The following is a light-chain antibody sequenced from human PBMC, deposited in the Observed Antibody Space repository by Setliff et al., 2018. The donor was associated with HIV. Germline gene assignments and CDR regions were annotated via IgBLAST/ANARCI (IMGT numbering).Light chain of an antibody. Sequence: QSVLTQPASVSGSPGQSITLSCTGTSSDVGSYNLVSWYQHHPGKAPKLMIYEVSKRPSGVSNRFSGSKSGNTASLTISGLQAEDEADYYCCSHAGSSTYVFGTGTKVTVL. CDR1: SSDVGSYNL. J-gene: IGLJ1*01. CDR3: CSHAGSSTYV. CDR2: EVS. V-gene: IGLV2-23*02.